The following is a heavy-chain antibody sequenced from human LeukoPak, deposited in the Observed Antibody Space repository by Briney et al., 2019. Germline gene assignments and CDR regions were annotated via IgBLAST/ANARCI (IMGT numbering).Heavy chain of an antibody. Sequence: GGSLRLSCAASGFTFSNYAMGWVRRAPGKGLEWISGISNSGANAYYADSVKGRFTISRDNSKNTLYLQMSSLRADDTAVYYCVSASTWHFFDYWGQGTLVTVSS. CDR2: ISNSGANA. J-gene: IGHJ4*02. V-gene: IGHV3-23*01. CDR3: VSASTWHFFDY. CDR1: GFTFSNYA.